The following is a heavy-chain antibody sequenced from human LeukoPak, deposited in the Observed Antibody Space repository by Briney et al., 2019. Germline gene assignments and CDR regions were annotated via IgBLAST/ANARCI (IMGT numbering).Heavy chain of an antibody. V-gene: IGHV4-39*07. CDR3: ARVVGSEYYYDSSGLYYFDY. CDR1: GGSISSSSYY. CDR2: IYYSGST. J-gene: IGHJ4*02. D-gene: IGHD3-22*01. Sequence: SETLSLTCTVSGGSISSSSYYWGWIRQPPGKGLEWIGSIYYSGSTYYNPSLKSRVTISVDRSKNQFSLKLSSVTAADTAVYYCARVVGSEYYYDSSGLYYFDYWGQGTLVTVSS.